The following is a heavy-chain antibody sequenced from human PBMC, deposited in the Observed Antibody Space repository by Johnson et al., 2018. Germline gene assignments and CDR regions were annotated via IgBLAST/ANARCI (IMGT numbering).Heavy chain of an antibody. Sequence: QVQLQESGPGLVKPSETLSLTCTVSGGSISSYYWSWIRQPPGKGLEWIGYIYYSGSNNYNPSLKSRVPISVDTSKNQFSLKLCSETAADTAVYSWAGRQYYDILPGYYFGPTGYMDVWGKGTTVTVSS. V-gene: IGHV4-59*01. D-gene: IGHD3-9*01. CDR2: IYYSGSN. CDR1: GGSISSYY. CDR3: AGRQYYDILPGYYFGPTGYMDV. J-gene: IGHJ6*03.